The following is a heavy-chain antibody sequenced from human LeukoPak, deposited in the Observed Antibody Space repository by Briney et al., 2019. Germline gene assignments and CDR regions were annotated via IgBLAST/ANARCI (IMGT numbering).Heavy chain of an antibody. Sequence: ASVKVSCKASGYTFTGYYMHWVRQAPGQGLEWMGWINPNSGGTNYAQKFQGRVTVTRDTSISTAYMELSRLRSDDTAVYYCARVVRVRFLEWLFGTVFDYWGQGTLVTVSS. V-gene: IGHV1-2*02. CDR2: INPNSGGT. CDR1: GYTFTGYY. CDR3: ARVVRVRFLEWLFGTVFDY. D-gene: IGHD3-3*01. J-gene: IGHJ4*02.